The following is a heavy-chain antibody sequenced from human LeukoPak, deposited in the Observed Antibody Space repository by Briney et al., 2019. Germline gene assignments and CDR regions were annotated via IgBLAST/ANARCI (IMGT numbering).Heavy chain of an antibody. V-gene: IGHV3-48*01. CDR3: ARGIVGAQGLSEYFQH. D-gene: IGHD1-26*01. J-gene: IGHJ1*01. CDR1: GFTFSSYS. CDR2: ISSSSSTI. Sequence: GGSLRLSCAASGFTFSSYSMNWVRQAPGKGLEWVSYISSSSSTIYHADSVKGRFTISRDNAKNSLYLQMNSLRAEDTTVYYCARGIVGAQGLSEYFQHWGQGTLVTVSS.